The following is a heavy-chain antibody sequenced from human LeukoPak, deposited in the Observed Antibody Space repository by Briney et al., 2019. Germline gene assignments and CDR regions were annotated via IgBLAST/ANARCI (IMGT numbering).Heavy chain of an antibody. V-gene: IGHV3-30*02. CDR2: VVYDGGNK. D-gene: IGHD3-16*02. Sequence: VQLGGSLRLSCVSSGFSLSNYGIHWVRQAPGKGLEWVAFVVYDGGNKFYADSVKGRFTVSRDNAKNTQYLELNSLRAEDTAIYYCTNLYPHMDVWGTGTTVTVSS. J-gene: IGHJ6*03. CDR3: TNLYPHMDV. CDR1: GFSLSNYG.